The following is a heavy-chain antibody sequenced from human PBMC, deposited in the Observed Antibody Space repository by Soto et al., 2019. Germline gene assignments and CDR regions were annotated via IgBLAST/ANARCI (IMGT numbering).Heavy chain of an antibody. CDR3: ARDYFLGMYGMDG. D-gene: IGHD7-27*01. CDR2: IIPIFGTA. V-gene: IGHV1-69*01. CDR1: GGTFSSYA. J-gene: IGHJ6*02. Sequence: QVQLVQSGAEVKKPGSSVKVSCKASGGTFSSYAISWVRQAPGQGLEWMGGIIPIFGTANYAQKFQGRDTSTADESTSTAYREQSSLRSEETAEEDCARDYFLGMYGMDGGGQGTTVTVSS.